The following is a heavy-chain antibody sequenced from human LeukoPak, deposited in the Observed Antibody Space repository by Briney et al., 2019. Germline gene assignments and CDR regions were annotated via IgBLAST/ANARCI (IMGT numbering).Heavy chain of an antibody. CDR3: ARIAAAGKNWFDP. Sequence: SETLSLTCTVSGGSISSYYWSWIRQSPGKGLECIGYIHYTGSTNYNPSLKSRVTISVDTSKNQFSLKLSSVTAADTAVYYCARIAAAGKNWFDPWGQGTLVTVSS. V-gene: IGHV4-59*12. CDR2: IHYTGST. J-gene: IGHJ5*02. D-gene: IGHD6-13*01. CDR1: GGSISSYY.